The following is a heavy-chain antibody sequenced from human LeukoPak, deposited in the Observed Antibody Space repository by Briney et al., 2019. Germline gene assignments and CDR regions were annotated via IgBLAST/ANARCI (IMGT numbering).Heavy chain of an antibody. V-gene: IGHV4-4*07. Sequence: ASETLSLTCTVSGGSINNYYWSWIQQPAGKGLEWIGRMYTSGSSNYNPSLKSRVTMSVDTSKNQFSLRLNSVTAADTAVYYCARDLAQTPWDYWGQGTLVTVSA. J-gene: IGHJ4*02. CDR1: GGSINNYY. CDR2: MYTSGSS. CDR3: ARDLAQTPWDY.